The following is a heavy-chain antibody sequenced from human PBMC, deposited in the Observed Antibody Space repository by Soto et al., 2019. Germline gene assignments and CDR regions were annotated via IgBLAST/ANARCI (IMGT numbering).Heavy chain of an antibody. J-gene: IGHJ6*02. CDR2: IIPIFGTA. V-gene: IGHV1-69*13. D-gene: IGHD3-22*01. Sequence: SVKVSCKASGGTFSSYAISWVRQAPGQGLEWMGGIIPIFGTANYAQKFQGRVTITADESTSTAYMELSSLRSEDTAVYYCARDLYDSSGYYATWYYYGMDVWGQGTTVTVSS. CDR3: ARDLYDSSGYYATWYYYGMDV. CDR1: GGTFSSYA.